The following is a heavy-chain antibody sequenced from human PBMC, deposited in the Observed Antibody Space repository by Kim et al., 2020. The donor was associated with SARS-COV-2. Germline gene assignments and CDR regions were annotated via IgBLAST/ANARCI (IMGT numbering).Heavy chain of an antibody. CDR1: GRSLSGFS. CDR2: ISPGGRV. D-gene: IGHD4-17*01. J-gene: IGHJ6*03. CDR3: ARGSPGSTVTTANHYFMDV. V-gene: IGHV4-34*01. Sequence: SETLSLTCAVNGRSLSGFSWSWIRQPRGKGLEWIGEISPGGRVNYNPSFESRVTISVHSSKKQFSLEVNSLTAADTALYYCARGSPGSTVTTANHYFMDVWGKGTAVTVSS.